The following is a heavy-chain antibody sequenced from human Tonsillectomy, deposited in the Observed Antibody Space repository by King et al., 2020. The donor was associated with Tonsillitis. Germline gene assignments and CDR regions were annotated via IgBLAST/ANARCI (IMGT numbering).Heavy chain of an antibody. CDR1: GYSFTSYW. V-gene: IGHV5-51*01. J-gene: IGHJ4*02. CDR3: ARHVFMGYNWIHRGYYFDY. Sequence: VQLVQSGAEVKKPGESLKISCKGSGYSFTSYWIGWVRQMPGKGLEWMGIIYPVDSTTRYSPSFQGQVTISADKSISTAYLQWSSLKASDTAMYYCARHVFMGYNWIHRGYYFDYWGQGTLVTVSS. CDR2: IYPVDSTT. D-gene: IGHD1-20*01.